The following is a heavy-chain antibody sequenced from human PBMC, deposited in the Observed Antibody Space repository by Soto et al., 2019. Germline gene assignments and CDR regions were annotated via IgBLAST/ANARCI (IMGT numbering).Heavy chain of an antibody. CDR3: ARDSSRPDLWFGELSPTLPQTGFDY. D-gene: IGHD3-10*01. Sequence: SVKVTCKASGVTFSSYAISWVRQAPGQGLEWMGGIIPIFGTANYAQKFQGRVTITADESTSTAYMELSSLRSEDTAVYYCARDSSRPDLWFGELSPTLPQTGFDYWGQGTLVTVSS. J-gene: IGHJ4*02. CDR1: GVTFSSYA. V-gene: IGHV1-69*13. CDR2: IIPIFGTA.